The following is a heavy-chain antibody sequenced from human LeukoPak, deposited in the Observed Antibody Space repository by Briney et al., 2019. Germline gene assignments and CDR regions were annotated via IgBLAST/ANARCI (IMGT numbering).Heavy chain of an antibody. CDR1: GFTFTSYD. D-gene: IGHD3-22*01. V-gene: IGHV3-23*01. CDR2: MSGGGDSD. Sequence: GGSLRLSCAASGFTFTSYDMSWVRQTPGKGVEWVASMSGGGDSDYYADSVKGRFTVSRDKSKNTLYVQMNSLRADDTAAYYCTKDASYARENDNSGFFIDWGQGTLVTVSS. CDR3: TKDASYARENDNSGFFID. J-gene: IGHJ4*02.